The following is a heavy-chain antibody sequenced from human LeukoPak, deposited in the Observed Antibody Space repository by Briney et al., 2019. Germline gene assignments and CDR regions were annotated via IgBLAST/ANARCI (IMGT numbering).Heavy chain of an antibody. V-gene: IGHV4-59*01. CDR1: VGSISSFY. CDR3: ARGVVAAPQTFDY. Sequence: PSETLSLTCTVSVGSISSFYWSWFYWSWFRQPPGKGLGWIGYIYFSGSTNYNPSLKSRVTISVDTSKNQFSLKLSSVTAADTAVYYCARGVVAAPQTFDYWGQGTLVTVSS. J-gene: IGHJ4*02. CDR2: IYFSGST. D-gene: IGHD2-15*01.